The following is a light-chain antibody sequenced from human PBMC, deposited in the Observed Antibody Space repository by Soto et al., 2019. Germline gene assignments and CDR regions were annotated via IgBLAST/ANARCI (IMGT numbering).Light chain of an antibody. V-gene: IGLV2-8*01. CDR1: NSDVGGNNY. CDR2: EVS. CDR3: SSYGGSNNLV. J-gene: IGLJ2*01. Sequence: QSALTQPASVSGSPGQSITISCTGTNSDVGGNNYVSWYQQHPGKAPKLMIYEVSKRPSGVPDRFSGSKFGNTASLTVSGLQAEDEADYYCSSYGGSNNLVFGGGTKLTVL.